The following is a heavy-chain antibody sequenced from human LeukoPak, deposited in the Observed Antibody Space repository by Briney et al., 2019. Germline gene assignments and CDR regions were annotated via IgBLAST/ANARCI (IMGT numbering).Heavy chain of an antibody. CDR1: EFIFSDYW. V-gene: IGHV3-7*03. D-gene: IGHD2-2*01. CDR3: AKDQDVVVPAAIGTLFDY. Sequence: GGSLRLSCVASEFIFSDYWMSWVRQAPGKGLEWVANIKQGGREEKYVGSVKGRFAISRDDAKSTLYLQMDSLSGDDTAVYYCAKDQDVVVPAAIGTLFDYWGQGTLVTVSS. J-gene: IGHJ4*02. CDR2: IKQGGREE.